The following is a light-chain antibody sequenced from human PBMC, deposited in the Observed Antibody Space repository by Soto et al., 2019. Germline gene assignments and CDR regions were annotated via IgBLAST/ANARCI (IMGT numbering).Light chain of an antibody. V-gene: IGKV3-11*01. CDR1: QSVSSY. CDR3: RQYVHWPPGA. CDR2: DAS. Sequence: EIVLTQSPATLSLSPGERATLSCRASQSVSSYLAWYQQKPGQAPRLLIYDASNRAAGIAARFSGSGSGTEFTLTISSLQSEDSAVYYCRQYVHWPPGAFGQGTKVDIK. J-gene: IGKJ1*01.